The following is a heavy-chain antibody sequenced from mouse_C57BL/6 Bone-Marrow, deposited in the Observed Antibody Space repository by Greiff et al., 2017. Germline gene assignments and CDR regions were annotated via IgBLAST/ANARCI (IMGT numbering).Heavy chain of an antibody. CDR3: ARCPITKVVATPGAY. CDR2: IYPGDGDT. D-gene: IGHD1-1*01. CDR1: GYAFSSSW. J-gene: IGHJ3*01. V-gene: IGHV1-82*01. Sequence: QVQLQQSGPELVKPGASVKISCKASGYAFSSSWMNWVKQRPGKGLEWIGRIYPGDGDTNYNGKFKGKATLTADKSSSPAYMQLSSLTSEDSAVYVCARCPITKVVATPGAYWGQGTLVTVSA.